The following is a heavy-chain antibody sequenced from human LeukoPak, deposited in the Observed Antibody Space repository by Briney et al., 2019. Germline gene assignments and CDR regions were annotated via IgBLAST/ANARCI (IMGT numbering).Heavy chain of an antibody. CDR2: IWYDGSNK. D-gene: IGHD2-15*01. J-gene: IGHJ4*02. Sequence: RGSLRLSCAASGFTFSSYAMHWVRQAPGKGLEWVAVIWYDGSNKYCADSVKGRFTISRDNSKNTLYLQMNSLRAEDTAVYYCARGIESRYYFDYWGQGTLVTVSS. CDR1: GFTFSSYA. CDR3: ARGIESRYYFDY. V-gene: IGHV3-33*08.